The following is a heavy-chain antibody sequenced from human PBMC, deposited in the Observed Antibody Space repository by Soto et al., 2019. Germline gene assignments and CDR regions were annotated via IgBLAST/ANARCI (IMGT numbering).Heavy chain of an antibody. CDR3: ARVVYSSSSHGSAAGKSFGWFDP. CDR2: IIPIFGTA. D-gene: IGHD6-6*01. CDR1: GGTFSSYA. J-gene: IGHJ5*02. V-gene: IGHV1-69*13. Sequence: GSSVKVSCKASGGTFSSYAISWVRQAPGQGLEWMGGIIPIFGTANYAQKFQGRVTITADESTSTAYMELSSLRSEDTAVYYCARVVYSSSSHGSAAGKSFGWFDPWGQGTMVIVSS.